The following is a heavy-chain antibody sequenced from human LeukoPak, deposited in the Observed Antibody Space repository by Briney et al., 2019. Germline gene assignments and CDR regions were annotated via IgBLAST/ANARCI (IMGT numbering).Heavy chain of an antibody. V-gene: IGHV3-23*01. CDR1: GFTFSKFP. CDR2: ISASGDVT. D-gene: IGHD1-1*01. CDR3: AKSLLTSATGTGRAFHI. J-gene: IGHJ3*02. Sequence: GGSLRLSCAASGFTFSKFPMGWVRQAPGRGLEWVSAISASGDVTFYADSLRGRFTISRDNSKSTLYLQMNGLRAEDTAIFYCAKSLLTSATGTGRAFHIWGQGTRVTVSS.